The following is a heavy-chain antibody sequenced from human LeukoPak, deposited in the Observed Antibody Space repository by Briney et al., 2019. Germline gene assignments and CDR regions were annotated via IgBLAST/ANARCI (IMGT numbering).Heavy chain of an antibody. J-gene: IGHJ4*02. D-gene: IGHD3-16*01. CDR2: INHSGST. Sequence: SPSETLSLTCAVYGGSFSGYYWSWIRQPPGKGLEWIGEINHSGSTNYNPSLKSRVTMSVDTSKNQFSLKLSSVTAADTAVYYCAREGRGGFFDYWGQGTLVTVSS. CDR1: GGSFSGYY. V-gene: IGHV4-34*01. CDR3: AREGRGGFFDY.